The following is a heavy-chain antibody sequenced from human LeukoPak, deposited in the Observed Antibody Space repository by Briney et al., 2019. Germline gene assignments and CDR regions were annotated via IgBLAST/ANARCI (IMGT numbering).Heavy chain of an antibody. CDR2: FSGDGRYT. D-gene: IGHD3-22*01. Sequence: GGSLRLSCATSGFTFSDYPMTWAPKGPGGGLEWVPPFSGDGRYTLYADSVKGRFTISRDNSKNTLYLQMNSLRAEDTAVYYCAREDYYYDSSGYYYYYGMDVWGQGTTVTVSS. CDR1: GFTFSDYP. CDR3: AREDYYYDSSGYYYYYGMDV. J-gene: IGHJ6*02. V-gene: IGHV3-23*01.